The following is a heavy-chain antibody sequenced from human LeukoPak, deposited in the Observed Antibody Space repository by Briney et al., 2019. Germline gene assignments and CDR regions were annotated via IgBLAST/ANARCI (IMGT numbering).Heavy chain of an antibody. CDR3: ARGLRYFDWLSGLFD. CDR2: INHSVST. CDR1: GGSFSDYY. D-gene: IGHD3-9*01. J-gene: IGHJ4*02. V-gene: IGHV4-34*01. Sequence: SDTLSLTCAVYGGSFSDYYLSWIRQPPGKGLEWIGEINHSVSTNYNPSLKSRFTISVDTSKNQFSLKLSSVTAADTAVYYCARGLRYFDWLSGLFDWGQGTLVTVSS.